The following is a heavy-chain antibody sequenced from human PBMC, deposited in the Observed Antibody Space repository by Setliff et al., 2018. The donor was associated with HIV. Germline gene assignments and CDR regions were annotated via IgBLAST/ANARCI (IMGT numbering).Heavy chain of an antibody. CDR2: VYSTGSG. CDR3: ARDRYAGEIDY. CDR1: GVSIKGYY. D-gene: IGHD7-27*01. J-gene: IGHJ4*02. V-gene: IGHV4-4*07. Sequence: SETLSLTCTVSGVSIKGYYWTWIRQPAGKGLECIGRVYSTGSGNYNPSLKSRVTMSVDMSTNRFSLRLSSVTAADTAVYYCARDRYAGEIDYWGQGTLVTVSS.